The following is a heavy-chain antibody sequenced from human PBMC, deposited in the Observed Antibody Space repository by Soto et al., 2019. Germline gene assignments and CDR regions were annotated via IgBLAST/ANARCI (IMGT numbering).Heavy chain of an antibody. CDR3: AKSNYDILTGQDY. J-gene: IGHJ4*02. D-gene: IGHD3-9*01. V-gene: IGHV3-23*01. Sequence: GGSLRLSCASSGFPFSSYAMSWVRQAPGKGLEWVSDISGSGGSTYYADSVKGRFTTSRNNSKNTLYLQMNSLRAEDTAVYYCAKSNYDILTGQDYWGQGTLVTVSS. CDR2: ISGSGGST. CDR1: GFPFSSYA.